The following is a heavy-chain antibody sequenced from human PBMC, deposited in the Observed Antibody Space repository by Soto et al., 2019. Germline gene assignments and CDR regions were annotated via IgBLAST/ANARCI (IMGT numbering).Heavy chain of an antibody. CDR3: ARAVLTTLPRYYCYGRDV. Sequence: GVLRLSCAASGFTFSSYAMHWVRQAPGKGLEWVAVISYDGSNKYYADSVKGRFTISRDNSKNTLYLQMNSLRAEDTAVYYCARAVLTTLPRYYCYGRDVWGQGTTVTVSS. D-gene: IGHD1-1*01. J-gene: IGHJ6*02. V-gene: IGHV3-30-3*01. CDR2: ISYDGSNK. CDR1: GFTFSSYA.